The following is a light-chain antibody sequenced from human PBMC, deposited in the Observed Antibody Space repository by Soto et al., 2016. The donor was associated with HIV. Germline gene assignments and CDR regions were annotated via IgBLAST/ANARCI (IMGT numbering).Light chain of an antibody. Sequence: DIQMTQSPSSLSAYIGDRVTITCRASQMINSYLNWYQQKPGKAPKLLIYAASSLHVGVPSRFTGSGSGTDFTLNIRSVQPEDSATYFCQQSDTPPYTFGQGTKVQIK. CDR2: AAS. V-gene: IGKV1-39*01. CDR1: QMINSY. J-gene: IGKJ2*01. CDR3: QQSDTPPYT.